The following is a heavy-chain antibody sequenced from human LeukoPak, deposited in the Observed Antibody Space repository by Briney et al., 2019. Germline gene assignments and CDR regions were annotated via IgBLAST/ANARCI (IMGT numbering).Heavy chain of an antibody. CDR1: GGSFSGYY. CDR2: INHSGST. D-gene: IGHD3-9*01. Sequence: PSETLSLTCAVYGGSFSGYYWSWIRQPPGKGLEWIGEINHSGSTNYNPSLKSRVTISVDTSKNQFSLKLSSVTAADTAVYYCARDLWILTGYYGAFDIWGQGTMVTVSS. CDR3: ARDLWILTGYYGAFDI. V-gene: IGHV4-34*01. J-gene: IGHJ3*02.